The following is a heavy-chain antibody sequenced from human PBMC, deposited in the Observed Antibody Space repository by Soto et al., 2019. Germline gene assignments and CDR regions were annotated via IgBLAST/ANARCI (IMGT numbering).Heavy chain of an antibody. CDR2: MNPNSGNT. V-gene: IGHV1-8*01. CDR3: ARGTVVPAAMDYYYYMDV. Sequence: ASVKVSCKASGYTFTSYDINWVRQATGQGLEWMGWMNPNSGNTGYAKKFQGRVTMTRNTSISTAYMELSSLRSEDTAVYYCARGTVVPAAMDYYYYMDVWGKGTTVTVSS. J-gene: IGHJ6*03. D-gene: IGHD2-2*01. CDR1: GYTFTSYD.